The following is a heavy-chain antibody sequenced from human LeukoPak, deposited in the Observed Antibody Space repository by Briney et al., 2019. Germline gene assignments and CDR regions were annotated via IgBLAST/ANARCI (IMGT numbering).Heavy chain of an antibody. Sequence: GGSLRLSCAASGFTFSNYWMHWVRQAPGKGLVWASRIYTDGSSTNYADSVKGRFTISRDNAKNTLYLQMNSLRGEDTAVYYCARGASNRFDYWGQGTLVTVSS. CDR2: IYTDGSST. D-gene: IGHD1-14*01. V-gene: IGHV3-74*01. CDR1: GFTFSNYW. CDR3: ARGASNRFDY. J-gene: IGHJ4*02.